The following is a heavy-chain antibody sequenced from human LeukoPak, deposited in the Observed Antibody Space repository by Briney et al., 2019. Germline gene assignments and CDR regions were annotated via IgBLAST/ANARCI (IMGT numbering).Heavy chain of an antibody. J-gene: IGHJ4*01. CDR3: AISWYGPKGNY. CDR1: GGSFSDYY. D-gene: IGHD6-13*01. V-gene: IGHV4-34*01. CDR2: INHSGSI. Sequence: SETLSLTCTVYGGSFSDYYWSWIRQPPGKGLEWIGEINHSGSINYNPSLKSRVTISVDTSKNQFSLKLSSVTAADTAVYFCAISWYGPKGNYWGHGTLVTVSS.